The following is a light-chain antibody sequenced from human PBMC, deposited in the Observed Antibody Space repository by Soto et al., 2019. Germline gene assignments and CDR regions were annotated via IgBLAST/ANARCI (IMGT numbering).Light chain of an antibody. V-gene: IGKV3-15*01. CDR3: HQYNDWPFT. J-gene: IGKJ5*01. CDR2: GAS. Sequence: EIVMTQSPATLSVSPGERATLSCRASQSFSSNLAWYQQKPGQAPRLLIYGASTRATGIPARFSGSGSATEFTLTISSLQSEDSALYYCHQYNDWPFTFGQGTRLEI. CDR1: QSFSSN.